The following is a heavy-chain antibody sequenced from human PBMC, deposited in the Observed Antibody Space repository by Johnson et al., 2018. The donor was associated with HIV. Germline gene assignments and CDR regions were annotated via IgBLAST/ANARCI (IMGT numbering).Heavy chain of an antibody. D-gene: IGHD4-23*01. Sequence: QVQLVESGGGVVQPGRSLRLSCAASGFTFSSYGMHWVRQAPGKGLEWVAVISYDGSNKYYADSMKGRSTISRDNTKNTLYLQINSLKTEDTAVYYCANLGYYSGINGFDIWGQGTMVTVSS. CDR1: GFTFSSYG. J-gene: IGHJ3*02. V-gene: IGHV3-30*18. CDR3: ANLGYYSGINGFDI. CDR2: ISYDGSNK.